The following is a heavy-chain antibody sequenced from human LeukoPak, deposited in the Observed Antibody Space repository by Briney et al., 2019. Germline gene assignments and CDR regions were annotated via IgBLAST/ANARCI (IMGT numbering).Heavy chain of an antibody. D-gene: IGHD3-10*01. J-gene: IGHJ2*01. CDR2: IIPIFGPA. V-gene: IGHV1-69*13. CDR1: GGTFSRFA. Sequence: SVKVSCKTSGGTFSRFAISWVRQAPGQGLEWMGGIIPIFGPANYAQKFQGRVTITADESTSTAYMELSSLRSEDTALYYCAKSTYYYGSGEGSNYWYFDLWGRGALVTVSS. CDR3: AKSTYYYGSGEGSNYWYFDL.